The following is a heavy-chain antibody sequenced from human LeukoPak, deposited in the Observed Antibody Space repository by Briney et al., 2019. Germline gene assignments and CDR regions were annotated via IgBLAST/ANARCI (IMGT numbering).Heavy chain of an antibody. J-gene: IGHJ3*02. D-gene: IGHD4-11*01. CDR3: AGVDYMNAFDI. CDR1: GGSISSYY. Sequence: PSETLSLTCTVSGGSISSYYWSWIRQPAGKGLEWIGRIYTSGGTNYNPSLKSRVTMSVDTSKNQFSLKLSSVTAADTAVYYCAGVDYMNAFDIWGQGTMVTVSS. CDR2: IYTSGGT. V-gene: IGHV4-4*07.